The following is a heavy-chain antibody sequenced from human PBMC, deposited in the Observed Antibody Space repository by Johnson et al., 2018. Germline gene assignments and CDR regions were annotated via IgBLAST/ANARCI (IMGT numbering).Heavy chain of an antibody. CDR1: GFTFSSYG. CDR3: ARRTISGGGTAIVPNLDV. D-gene: IGHD2-21*02. V-gene: IGHV3-33*01. Sequence: QVQLVESGGGVVQPGRSLRLSCAASGFTFSSYGMHWVRQAPGKGLEWVAVIWYDGSNKYYADSVKGRFTISRDNSKNTRYLQLNRLRAEDTAVYYCARRTISGGGTAIVPNLDVWGKGTTVTVSS. CDR2: IWYDGSNK. J-gene: IGHJ6*04.